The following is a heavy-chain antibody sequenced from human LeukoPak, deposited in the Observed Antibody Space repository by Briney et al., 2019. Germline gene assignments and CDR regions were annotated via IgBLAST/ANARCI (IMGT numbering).Heavy chain of an antibody. CDR2: FDAENGEA. CDR3: ATGRRYGSGSYLIFDY. CDR1: GYTLTELS. J-gene: IGHJ4*02. D-gene: IGHD3-10*01. Sequence: ASXKVSCKVSGYTLTELSMHWVRQAPGKGVEWMGGFDAENGEAIYAQKFQGRVTITKDTSTDTDYMEMRSLRSEDTAVYYCATGRRYGSGSYLIFDYWGQGTLVTVSS. V-gene: IGHV1-24*01.